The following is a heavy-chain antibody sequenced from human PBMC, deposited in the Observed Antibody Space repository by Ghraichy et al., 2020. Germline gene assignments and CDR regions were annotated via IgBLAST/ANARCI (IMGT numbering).Heavy chain of an antibody. CDR3: ARLGTYYYDRSGYTNGFDM. J-gene: IGHJ3*02. Sequence: GESLNISCAGSGFTFSSYWMSWVRQAPGMGLEWVANIEQDGSEKYYVDSVKGRFTISRDNAKNSLYLQMNSLRAEDTAVYYCARLGTYYYDRSGYTNGFDMWGQGTMVTVSS. CDR1: GFTFSSYW. D-gene: IGHD3-22*01. CDR2: IEQDGSEK. V-gene: IGHV3-7*01.